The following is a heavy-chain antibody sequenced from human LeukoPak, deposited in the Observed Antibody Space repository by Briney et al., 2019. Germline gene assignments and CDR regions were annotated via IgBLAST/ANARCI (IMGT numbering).Heavy chain of an antibody. CDR2: ISYDGRNK. CDR1: GFTFSSYD. D-gene: IGHD6-19*01. CDR3: ANKGSSGWRFDY. V-gene: IGHV3-30*18. Sequence: PGGSLRLSCAASGFTFSSYDMHWVRQAPGKGLEWVAVISYDGRNKYYADSVKGRFTISRDNSKNTLYPQMNSLRAEDTALYYCANKGSSGWRFDYWGQGTLVTVSS. J-gene: IGHJ4*02.